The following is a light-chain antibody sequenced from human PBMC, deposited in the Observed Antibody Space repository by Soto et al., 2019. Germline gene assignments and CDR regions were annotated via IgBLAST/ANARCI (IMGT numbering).Light chain of an antibody. CDR2: AAS. V-gene: IGKV1-33*01. CDR1: QSISSY. Sequence: DIQMTQSPSSLSASVGDRVTITCRASQSISSYLNWYQQKPGKAPKLLIYAASSLQSGVPSRFSGSGSGTDFTFTISSLQPEDIATYYCQQYDNLPPEFTFGPGTKVDIK. CDR3: QQYDNLPPEFT. J-gene: IGKJ3*01.